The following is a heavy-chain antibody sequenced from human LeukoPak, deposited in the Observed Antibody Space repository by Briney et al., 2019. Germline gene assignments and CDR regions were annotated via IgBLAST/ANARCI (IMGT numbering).Heavy chain of an antibody. CDR1: GFTFSSYA. D-gene: IGHD3-22*01. Sequence: GGSLRLSCAASGFTFSSYAMSWVRQAPGKGLEWVSAISGSGGSTYYADSVKGRFTISRDNAKNPLYLQMNSLRAEDTAVYYCARELWDYYDSSGSYYMDVWGKGTTVTVSS. CDR2: ISGSGGST. CDR3: ARELWDYYDSSGSYYMDV. J-gene: IGHJ6*03. V-gene: IGHV3-23*01.